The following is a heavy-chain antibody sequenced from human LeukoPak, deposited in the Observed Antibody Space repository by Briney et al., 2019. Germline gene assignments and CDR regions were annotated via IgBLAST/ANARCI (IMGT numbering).Heavy chain of an antibody. CDR1: GFTFSSYG. CDR3: TNSDDYGDY. CDR2: IWYDGSNK. J-gene: IGHJ4*02. Sequence: GGSLRLSCAASGFTFSSYGMHWVRQAPGKGLEWVAVIWYDGSNKYYADSVKGRFTISRDDSKNTLYLHMTSLRAEDTAVYYCTNSDDYGDYWGQGTLVTVSS. V-gene: IGHV3-30*02.